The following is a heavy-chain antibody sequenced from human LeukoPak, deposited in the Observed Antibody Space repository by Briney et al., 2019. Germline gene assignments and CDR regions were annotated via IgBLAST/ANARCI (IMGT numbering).Heavy chain of an antibody. V-gene: IGHV3-30*04. J-gene: IGHJ4*02. CDR1: GFTFSSYA. CDR3: AREGIAAAGKRVEGFDY. Sequence: QPGRSLRLSCASSGFTFSSYAIHWVRQAPGKGLGWVAVISYDGSNKYYADSVKGRFTISRDNSKNTLYLQMNSLRAEDTAVYYCAREGIAAAGKRVEGFDYWGQGTLVTVSS. D-gene: IGHD6-13*01. CDR2: ISYDGSNK.